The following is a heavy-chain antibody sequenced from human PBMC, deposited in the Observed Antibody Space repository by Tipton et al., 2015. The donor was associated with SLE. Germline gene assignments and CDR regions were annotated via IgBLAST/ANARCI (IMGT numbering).Heavy chain of an antibody. CDR1: GGSISSSSYY. CDR3: AREEVIGDFWSGYLDR. J-gene: IGHJ5*02. V-gene: IGHV4-61*02. Sequence: TLSLTCTVSGGSISSSSYYWGWIRQPAGKGLEWIGRVFARGSTYYNPSLKSRVTISIDMSKNQFSLKLSSVTAADTAMYYCAREEVIGDFWSGYLDRWGQGALVTVSS. CDR2: VFARGST. D-gene: IGHD3-3*01.